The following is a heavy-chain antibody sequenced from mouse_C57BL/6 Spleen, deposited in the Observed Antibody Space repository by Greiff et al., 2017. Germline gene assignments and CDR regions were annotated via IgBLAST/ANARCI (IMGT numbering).Heavy chain of an antibody. CDR3: TTPYGYDRISFAY. Sequence: VQLQQSGAELVRPGASVKLSCTASGFNIKDDYMHWVKQRPEQGLEWIGWIDPENGDTEYASKFQGKATITADTSSNTAYLQLSSLTSEDTAVYYCTTPYGYDRISFAYWGQGTLVTVSA. D-gene: IGHD2-2*01. CDR2: IDPENGDT. CDR1: GFNIKDDY. V-gene: IGHV14-4*01. J-gene: IGHJ3*01.